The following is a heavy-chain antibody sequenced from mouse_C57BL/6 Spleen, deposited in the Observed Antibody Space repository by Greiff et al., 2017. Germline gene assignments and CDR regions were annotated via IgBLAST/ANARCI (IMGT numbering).Heavy chain of an antibody. CDR2: ISSGGDYI. CDR3: TRGGSSYEGYFDY. J-gene: IGHJ2*01. CDR1: GFTFSSYA. Sequence: EVKLMESGEGLVKPGGSLKLSCAASGFTFSSYAMSWVRQTPEKRLEWVAYISSGGDYIYYADTVKGRFTISRDNARNTLYLQMSSLKSEDTAMYYCTRGGSSYEGYFDYWGQGTTLTVSS. D-gene: IGHD1-1*01. V-gene: IGHV5-9-1*02.